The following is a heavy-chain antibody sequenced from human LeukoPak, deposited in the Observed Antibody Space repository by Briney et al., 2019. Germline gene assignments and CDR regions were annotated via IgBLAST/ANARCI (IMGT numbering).Heavy chain of an antibody. CDR3: ARSRFLEWLLNF. Sequence: ASVKVSCKASGYTFTSYDINWVRQATGQGLEWMGWMNPNSGNKGYAQKFQGRITMTRDTSINTAYMELSRLRSDDTAVYYCARSRFLEWLLNFWGQGAPVTVSS. V-gene: IGHV1-8*02. J-gene: IGHJ4*02. CDR1: GYTFTSYD. D-gene: IGHD3-3*01. CDR2: MNPNSGNK.